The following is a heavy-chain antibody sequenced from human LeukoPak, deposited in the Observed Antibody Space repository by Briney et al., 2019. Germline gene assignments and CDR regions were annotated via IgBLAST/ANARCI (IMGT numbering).Heavy chain of an antibody. CDR1: GGSISSYY. CDR2: IYYSGST. D-gene: IGHD6-13*01. V-gene: IGHV4-59*01. Sequence: SETLSLTCTVSGGSISSYYWSWIRQPPGKGLEWIGYIYYSGSTNYNPSLKSRVTISVDTSKNQFSLKLSSVTAADTAVYYCASDSSRTDFDYWGQGTLVTVSS. CDR3: ASDSSRTDFDY. J-gene: IGHJ4*02.